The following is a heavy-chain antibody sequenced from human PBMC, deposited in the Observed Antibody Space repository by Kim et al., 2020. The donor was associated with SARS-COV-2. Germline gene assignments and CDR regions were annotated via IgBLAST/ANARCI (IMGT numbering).Heavy chain of an antibody. Sequence: SETLSLTCTVSGGSISSSSYYWGWIRQPPGKGLEWIGSTYYSGSTYYNPSLKSRLTISVDTSKNQFSLKLSSVTAADTAVYYCARSFLWFGELLPPSWVSFYFDYWGQGTLVTVSS. J-gene: IGHJ4*02. CDR3: ARSFLWFGELLPPSWVSFYFDY. CDR2: TYYSGST. D-gene: IGHD3-10*01. CDR1: GGSISSSSYY. V-gene: IGHV4-39*01.